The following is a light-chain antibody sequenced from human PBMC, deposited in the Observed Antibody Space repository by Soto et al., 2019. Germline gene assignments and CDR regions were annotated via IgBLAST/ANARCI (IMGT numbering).Light chain of an antibody. CDR3: HHYGPAPWT. CDR2: AAS. V-gene: IGKV3-20*01. Sequence: ELVLTQSAGTLSLSPGERATLSCRASQTVRGNYLAWFQQRPGQAPRLLIYAASTRAAGVPDRFSGSGSGTDFSLTINRLEPEDFAVYYCHHYGPAPWTFGQGTKVEIK. CDR1: QTVRGNY. J-gene: IGKJ1*01.